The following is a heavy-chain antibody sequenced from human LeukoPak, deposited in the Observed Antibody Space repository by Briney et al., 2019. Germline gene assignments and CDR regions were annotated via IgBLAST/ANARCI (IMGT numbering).Heavy chain of an antibody. V-gene: IGHV3-74*01. CDR1: GFSFSSYW. J-gene: IGHJ4*02. CDR3: ARQWELSGYDY. CDR2: INSDGSST. D-gene: IGHD1-26*01. Sequence: TGGSLRLSCTASGFSFSSYWMHWVRQAPGKGLVWVSRINSDGSSTSYADSVKGRFTISRDNAKNTLYLQMNSLRAEDTAVYYCARQWELSGYDYWGQGTLVTVSS.